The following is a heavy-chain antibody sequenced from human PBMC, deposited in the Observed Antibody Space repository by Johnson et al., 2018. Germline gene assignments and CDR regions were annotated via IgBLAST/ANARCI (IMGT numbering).Heavy chain of an antibody. V-gene: IGHV3-30-3*01. CDR3: ARDPTESYYYYYMDV. CDR1: GFPFSTFA. CDR2: VSYDGTTK. Sequence: QVQLVQSGGGVVQPGESLSLSCVASGFPFSTFAMHWVRQAPGKGLEWVAVVSYDGTTKSYADAVKARFTISRDTSKKTLTLRMNSLRVEETALYYCARDPTESYYYYYMDVWSKGTAVTVSS. J-gene: IGHJ6*03.